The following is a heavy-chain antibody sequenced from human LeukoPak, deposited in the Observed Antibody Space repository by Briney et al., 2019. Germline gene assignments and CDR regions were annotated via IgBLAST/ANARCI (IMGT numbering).Heavy chain of an antibody. J-gene: IGHJ2*01. CDR1: GFTFGSYA. CDR2: ISGSGDSA. Sequence: GGSLRLSCAASGFTFGSYAMSWVRQAPGKGLEWVSVISGSGDSAYYADSVKGRFTISTDSSKNTLYLQMNSPRAEDTAVYFCAKIPIGFLPNNWYFDLWSRGTLVTVSS. D-gene: IGHD1/OR15-1a*01. CDR3: AKIPIGFLPNNWYFDL. V-gene: IGHV3-23*01.